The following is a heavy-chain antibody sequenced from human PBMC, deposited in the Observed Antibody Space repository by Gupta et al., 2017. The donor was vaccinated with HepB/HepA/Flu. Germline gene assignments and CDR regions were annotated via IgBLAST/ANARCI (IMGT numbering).Heavy chain of an antibody. CDR2: IYYSGST. V-gene: IGHV4-39*01. D-gene: IGHD3-22*01. CDR3: ARQVRNYYDSSGYYGWFDP. J-gene: IGHJ5*02. CDR1: GGSLSSSSYY. Sequence: QLQLQESGPGLVKPSETLSLPCTVSGGSLSSSSYYWGWIRQPPGKGLEWIGSIYYSGSTYYNPSLKSRVTISVDTSKNQFSLKLSSVTAADTAVYYCARQVRNYYDSSGYYGWFDPRGQGTLVTVSS.